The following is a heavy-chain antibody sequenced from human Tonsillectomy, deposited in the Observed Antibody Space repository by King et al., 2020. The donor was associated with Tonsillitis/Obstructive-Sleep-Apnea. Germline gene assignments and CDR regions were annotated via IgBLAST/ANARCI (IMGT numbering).Heavy chain of an antibody. D-gene: IGHD2-2*01. CDR1: GGSFSGYY. CDR3: AREEVVVVPAARCFYYYMDV. Sequence: VQLQQWGAGLLKPSETLSLTCAVYGGSFSGYYWSWIRQPPGKGLEWIGEINHSGSTNYNPSLKSRVTISVDTSKNQFSLKLSSVTAADTAVYYCAREEVVVVPAARCFYYYMDVWGKGTTVTVSS. J-gene: IGHJ6*03. CDR2: INHSGST. V-gene: IGHV4-34*01.